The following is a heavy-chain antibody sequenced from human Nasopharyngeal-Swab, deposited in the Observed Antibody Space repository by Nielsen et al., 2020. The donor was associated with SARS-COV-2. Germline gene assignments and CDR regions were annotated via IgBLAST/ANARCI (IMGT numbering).Heavy chain of an antibody. D-gene: IGHD3-22*01. CDR3: ARHSRVTTVVVVTLFDF. V-gene: IGHV4-39*01. CDR2: MSYSGVT. Sequence: WIRQRPGKGLEWIGSMSYSGVTFYNPSLRNRVTLSVDTSKNLLSLKLDSVTAADTALYYCARHSRVTTVVVVTLFDFWGQGIQVTVSS. J-gene: IGHJ4*02.